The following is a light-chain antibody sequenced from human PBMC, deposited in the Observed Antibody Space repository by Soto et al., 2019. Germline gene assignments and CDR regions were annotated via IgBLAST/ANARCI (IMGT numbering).Light chain of an antibody. V-gene: IGLV2-8*01. CDR3: SSYAGSSTWV. J-gene: IGLJ3*02. CDR2: EVS. Sequence: QSVPTQPPSASGSPGQSATISCTGTSSDVGGYNYVSWYQQYPGKAPKLMIYEVSKRPSGVPDRFSGSKSGNTASLTVSGLQAEDEPDYYCSSYAGSSTWVFGGGTKLTVL. CDR1: SSDVGGYNY.